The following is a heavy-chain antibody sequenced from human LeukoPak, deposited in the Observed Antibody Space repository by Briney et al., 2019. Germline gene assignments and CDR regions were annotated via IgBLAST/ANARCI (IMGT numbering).Heavy chain of an antibody. CDR3: AKSNGYGLIDI. Sequence: SSETLSLTCAVYGGSFSGYYWSWIRQPPGEALEWIGNIFYSGSTYYSPSLKSRVTISLDTSRNQFSLKLNSVTAADTAVYYCAKSNGYGLIDIWGQGTMVTVSS. J-gene: IGHJ3*02. D-gene: IGHD3-22*01. CDR1: GGSFSGYY. V-gene: IGHV4-34*12. CDR2: IFYSGST.